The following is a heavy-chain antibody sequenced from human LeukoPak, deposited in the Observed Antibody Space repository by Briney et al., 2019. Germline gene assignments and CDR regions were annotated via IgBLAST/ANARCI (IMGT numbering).Heavy chain of an antibody. V-gene: IGHV3-48*01. CDR3: ANKHF. CDR2: IRSSSSTI. Sequence: QSGGSLRLSCAASGFTFNCYSMNWVRPAPGKGMEWVSYIRSSSSTIYYADSVKVRFTISRDDSKNTLYLQMNSLRVEDTAIYYCANKHFWGQGTLVTVSS. J-gene: IGHJ4*02. D-gene: IGHD3-3*02. CDR1: GFTFNCYS.